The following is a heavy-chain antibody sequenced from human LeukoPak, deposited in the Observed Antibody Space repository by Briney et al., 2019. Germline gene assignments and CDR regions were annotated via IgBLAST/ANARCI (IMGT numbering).Heavy chain of an antibody. Sequence: ASVKVSCKVSGYTLTELSMHWVRQAPGKGLEWMGGFDPEDGETIYAQKFQGRVTMTEDTSTDTAYMELSSLRSEDTAVYYCATALIAVAGSPRPGKNDYWGQGTLVTVSS. D-gene: IGHD6-19*01. CDR1: GYTLTELS. J-gene: IGHJ4*02. V-gene: IGHV1-24*01. CDR3: ATALIAVAGSPRPGKNDY. CDR2: FDPEDGET.